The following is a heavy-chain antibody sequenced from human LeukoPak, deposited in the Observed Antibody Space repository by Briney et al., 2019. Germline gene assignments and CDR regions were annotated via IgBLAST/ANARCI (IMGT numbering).Heavy chain of an antibody. J-gene: IGHJ5*02. D-gene: IGHD5-12*01. CDR3: ARGYFEGNLPPARSNVDIVATIMGSWFDP. CDR2: ISSSSSYI. CDR1: GFTFSSYS. V-gene: IGHV3-21*01. Sequence: PGGSLRLSCAASGFTFSSYSMNWVRQAPGKGLEWVSSISSSSSYIYYADSVKGRFTTSRDNAKNSLYLQMNSLRAEDTAVYYCARGYFEGNLPPARSNVDIVATIMGSWFDPWGQGTLATVSS.